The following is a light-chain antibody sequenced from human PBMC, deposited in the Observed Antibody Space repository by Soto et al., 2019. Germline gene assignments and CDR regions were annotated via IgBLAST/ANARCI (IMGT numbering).Light chain of an antibody. CDR2: DAY. CDR3: QQYESYSPLT. V-gene: IGKV1-5*01. J-gene: IGKJ4*01. CDR1: QSIRSW. Sequence: DIQMTQSPSILSASVGDRVTITCRASQSIRSWLAWYQQKPGKAPKLLIYDAYSLESGVPSRFSGRRYGTEFTLTIACLQPEDFATYYCQQYESYSPLTFGGGTKVDIK.